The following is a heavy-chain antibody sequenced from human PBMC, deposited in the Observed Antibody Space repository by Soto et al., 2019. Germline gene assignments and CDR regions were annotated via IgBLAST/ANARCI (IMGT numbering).Heavy chain of an antibody. V-gene: IGHV3-30*02. CDR2: IVYDGSNK. Sequence: GGSLRLSCTASGFTFSSYGMHWVRQAPGKGLDLVAVIVYDGSNKYFVDSVKGRFTISRDNSEIILYLQMDSLSGDDAAVYYCAKDTYYHDSSGYYIFDSWGQGTLVTVSS. CDR1: GFTFSSYG. D-gene: IGHD3-22*01. CDR3: AKDTYYHDSSGYYIFDS. J-gene: IGHJ4*02.